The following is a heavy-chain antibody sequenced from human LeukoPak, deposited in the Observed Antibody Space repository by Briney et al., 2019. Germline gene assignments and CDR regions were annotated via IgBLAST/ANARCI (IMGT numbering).Heavy chain of an antibody. Sequence: GGSLRLSCAAFGFTFSSYAMSWVRQAPGKGLEWVSAISGSGGSTYYADSVKGRFTISRDNSKNTLYLQMNSLRAEDTAVYYCAKSSQLWFGELWGLDYWGQGTLVTVSS. D-gene: IGHD3-10*01. V-gene: IGHV3-23*01. CDR1: GFTFSSYA. CDR2: ISGSGGST. CDR3: AKSSQLWFGELWGLDY. J-gene: IGHJ4*02.